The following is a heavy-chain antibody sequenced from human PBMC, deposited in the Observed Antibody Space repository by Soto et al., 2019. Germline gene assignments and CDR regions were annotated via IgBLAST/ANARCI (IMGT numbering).Heavy chain of an antibody. CDR3: ASLGPLGATPLDY. CDR2: VSSTGST. J-gene: IGHJ4*01. CDR1: GGSLNSYY. D-gene: IGHD1-26*01. Sequence: PSETLSLTCTVSGGSLNSYYWTWIRQSPGKGLEWIGYVSSTGSTNYNPSLKSRVILSLDTSTSEVSLSLTSVTAADAAVYYCASLGPLGATPLDYWGHGTLVTVSS. V-gene: IGHV4-59*01.